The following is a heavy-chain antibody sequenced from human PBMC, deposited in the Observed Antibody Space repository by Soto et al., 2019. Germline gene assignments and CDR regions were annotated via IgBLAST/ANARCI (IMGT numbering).Heavy chain of an antibody. V-gene: IGHV4-30-4*01. J-gene: IGHJ4*02. Sequence: QVQLQESGPGLVKPSQTLSLTCTVSGGSISSGDYYWSWIRQPPGKGLEWIGYIYYSGSTYYNPSLQSRVTISVDTSQNQFSLKLSSVTAAATAVYSCARSGYDSRELLDYWGQGTLVTVSS. CDR1: GGSISSGDYY. CDR3: ARSGYDSRELLDY. D-gene: IGHD5-12*01. CDR2: IYYSGST.